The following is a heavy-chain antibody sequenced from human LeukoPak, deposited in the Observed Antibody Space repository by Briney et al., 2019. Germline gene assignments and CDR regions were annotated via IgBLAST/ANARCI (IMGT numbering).Heavy chain of an antibody. CDR3: ARGEQLLDP. Sequence: SETLSLTCTVSGGSINNYYWSWIRQSAGMGLEWIGRVHPSDSTDYNPSLKSRVTMSVDTSKNQFSLKLSSVTAADTAVYYCARGEQLLDPWGQGTLVTVSS. J-gene: IGHJ5*02. D-gene: IGHD6-13*01. CDR1: GGSINNYY. V-gene: IGHV4-4*07. CDR2: VHPSDST.